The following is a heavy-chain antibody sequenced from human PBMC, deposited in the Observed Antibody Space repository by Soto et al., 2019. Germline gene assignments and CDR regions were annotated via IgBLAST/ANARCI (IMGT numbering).Heavy chain of an antibody. CDR2: INPKTGDT. V-gene: IGHV1-2*02. CDR1: GYTFTDFY. J-gene: IGHJ5*02. D-gene: IGHD1-1*01. CDR3: ATGTNGTTGWYHP. Sequence: QVQLVQSGTEVKKPGASVTVSCKSSGYTFTDFYLHWLRQAPGQGLEWAGWINPKTGDTKSSQKFPGRVTMSRDTSVSTAYIELTSLTSDDTAMYYCATGTNGTTGWYHPWGQGTRVTVSS.